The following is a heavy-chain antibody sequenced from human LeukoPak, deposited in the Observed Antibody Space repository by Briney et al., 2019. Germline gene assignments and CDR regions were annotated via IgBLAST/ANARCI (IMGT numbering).Heavy chain of an antibody. CDR3: ARRYSGHDFAFDI. J-gene: IGHJ3*02. V-gene: IGHV4-59*08. CDR2: IYYRGST. Sequence: SETLSLTCTVSGGSLSRFYRSWIRQPPGKGLEWIGDIYYRGSTTYNPPLKRRVTISVDTSKKQFSLKLSSVTAAETAVYYCARRYSGHDFAFDIWGQGTMVTVSS. D-gene: IGHD5-12*01. CDR1: GGSLSRFY.